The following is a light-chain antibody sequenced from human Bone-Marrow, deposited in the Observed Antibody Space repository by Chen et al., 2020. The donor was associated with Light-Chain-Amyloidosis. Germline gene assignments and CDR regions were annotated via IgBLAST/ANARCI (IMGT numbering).Light chain of an antibody. CDR2: EDD. V-gene: IGLV6-57*01. J-gene: IGLJ3*02. Sequence: NFMLTQPHSVSESPGKTVIISCTRSSGSIATNYEQWYQQRPGSSPTTLIYEDDQRPSGVPDRFSGSIDRSSNSASLTISGLNTEDEADYYCQSYQGSSQGVFGGGTKLTVL. CDR1: SGSIATNY. CDR3: QSYQGSSQGV.